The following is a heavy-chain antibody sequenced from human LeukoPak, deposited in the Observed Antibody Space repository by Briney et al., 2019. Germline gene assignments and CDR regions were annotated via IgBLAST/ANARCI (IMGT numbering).Heavy chain of an antibody. CDR3: ARGVGMAAFPLFDY. CDR1: GFTFSSYA. D-gene: IGHD5-24*01. Sequence: PGGSLRLSCAASGFTFSSYAMHWVRQAPGKGLEWVAVISYDGSNKYYADSAKGRFTISRDNSKNTLSLQMNSLRAEDTAVYYCARGVGMAAFPLFDYWGQGTLVTVSS. V-gene: IGHV3-30*04. CDR2: ISYDGSNK. J-gene: IGHJ4*02.